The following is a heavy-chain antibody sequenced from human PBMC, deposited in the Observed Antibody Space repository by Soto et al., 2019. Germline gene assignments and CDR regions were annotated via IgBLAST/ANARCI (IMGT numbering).Heavy chain of an antibody. CDR1: GYTFTGYA. Sequence: QVQLVQSGAEEKKPGASVKVSCKASGYTFTGYAMHWVRQAPGQRLGGMGWINAGNGNTKYSQKSQCRVTITRDTPASTAYMELSSLRSEDTAVYYCARAVAVPADFDYWGQGTLVTVSS. V-gene: IGHV1-3*05. J-gene: IGHJ4*02. CDR2: INAGNGNT. CDR3: ARAVAVPADFDY. D-gene: IGHD6-19*01.